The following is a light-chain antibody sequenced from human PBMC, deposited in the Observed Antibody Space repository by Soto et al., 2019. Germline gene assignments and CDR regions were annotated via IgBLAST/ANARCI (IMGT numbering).Light chain of an antibody. CDR3: QHYNSYSEA. J-gene: IGKJ1*01. Sequence: DIQLTQSPSTLSGSVGERVTLTCRASQTISSWLAWYQQKAGKAPKLLIYKASTLKSGVPSRFSGSGSGTEFTLTISSLQPDDFATYYCQHYNSYSEAFGQGTKVDI. V-gene: IGKV1-5*03. CDR1: QTISSW. CDR2: KAS.